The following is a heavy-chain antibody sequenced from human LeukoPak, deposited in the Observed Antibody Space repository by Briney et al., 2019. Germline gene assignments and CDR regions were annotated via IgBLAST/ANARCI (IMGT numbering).Heavy chain of an antibody. Sequence: SSETLSLTCTVSGYSISSGYYWGWIRQPAGKGLEWIGSIYHSGSTYYNPSLKSRVTISVDTSKNQFSLKLSSVTAADTAVYYCARGAFDGYCSGGSCYPVPWDYHYGMNVWGQGTTVTVSS. J-gene: IGHJ6*02. D-gene: IGHD2-15*01. CDR2: IYHSGST. CDR3: ARGAFDGYCSGGSCYPVPWDYHYGMNV. CDR1: GYSISSGYY. V-gene: IGHV4-38-2*02.